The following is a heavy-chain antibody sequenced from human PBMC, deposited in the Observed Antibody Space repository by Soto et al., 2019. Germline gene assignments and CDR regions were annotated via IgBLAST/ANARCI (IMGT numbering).Heavy chain of an antibody. D-gene: IGHD1-1*01. Sequence: GESLKISCKGSGYSFTSYWISWVRQMPGKGLEWMGRIDPSDSYTNYSPSFQGHVTISADKSISTAYLQWSSLKASDTAMYYCASNLETPNYYYYGMDVWGQGTTVTVSS. CDR1: GYSFTSYW. CDR2: IDPSDSYT. V-gene: IGHV5-10-1*01. J-gene: IGHJ6*02. CDR3: ASNLETPNYYYYGMDV.